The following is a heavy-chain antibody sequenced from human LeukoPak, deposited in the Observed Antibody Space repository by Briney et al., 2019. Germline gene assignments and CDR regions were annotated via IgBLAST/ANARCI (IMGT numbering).Heavy chain of an antibody. J-gene: IGHJ6*02. CDR1: GGSISSGSYY. D-gene: IGHD2-2*01. V-gene: IGHV4-61*02. CDR3: ARGEPRYQYAMDV. Sequence: PSQTLSLTCTVPGGSISSGSYYWSWIRQPAGKGLEWIGRMYISRTTNYNPTLKSRVTISVDTSKNQFSLKVSSVTAADTAVYYCARGEPRYQYAMDVWGQGTTVTVSS. CDR2: MYISRTT.